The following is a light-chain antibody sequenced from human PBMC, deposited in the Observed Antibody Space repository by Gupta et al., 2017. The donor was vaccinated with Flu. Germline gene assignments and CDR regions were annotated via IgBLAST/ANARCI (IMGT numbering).Light chain of an antibody. J-gene: IGLJ3*02. CDR1: SLRTYY. CDR2: DYN. Sequence: SSELTQDPAVAVALGQTVRITCQGDSLRTYYASWYQQKPGQAPVLVIYDYNNRPSGIPDRFSGSSAGNTASLTSTGAQAEEEADYYCKSRDSSGNQLVFGGGTKLTVL. CDR3: KSRDSSGNQLV. V-gene: IGLV3-19*01.